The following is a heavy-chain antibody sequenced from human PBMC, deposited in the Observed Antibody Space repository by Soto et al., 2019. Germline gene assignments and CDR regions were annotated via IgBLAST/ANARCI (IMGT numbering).Heavy chain of an antibody. CDR2: IYYSGST. CDR1: GGSISSYY. J-gene: IGHJ4*01. D-gene: IGHD5-12*01. CDR3: ERLRSRDGYKYYFDY. Sequence: SETLSLTCTVSGGSISSYYWSWIRQPPGKGLEWIGYIYYSGSTNYNPSLKSRVTISVDTSKNQFSLKLSSVTAADTAVYYCERLRSRDGYKYYFDYWGHGTLVTVYS. V-gene: IGHV4-59*01.